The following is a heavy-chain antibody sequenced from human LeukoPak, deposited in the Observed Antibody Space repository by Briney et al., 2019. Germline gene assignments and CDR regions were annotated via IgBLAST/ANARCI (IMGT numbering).Heavy chain of an antibody. V-gene: IGHV4-38-2*02. J-gene: IGHJ3*02. CDR3: ARVGDYEGDAFDI. CDR2: IFYSGST. Sequence: PSETLSLTCTVSGYSISMGYYWGWIRQPPGKGLEWIGSIFYSGSTYYNPSLKSRVTISVDTSKNQFSLKLSSVTAADTAVYYCARVGDYEGDAFDIWGQGTMVTVSS. D-gene: IGHD4-17*01. CDR1: GYSISMGYY.